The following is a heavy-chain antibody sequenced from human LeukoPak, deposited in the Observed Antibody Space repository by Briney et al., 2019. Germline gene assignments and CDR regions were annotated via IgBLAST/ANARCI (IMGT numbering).Heavy chain of an antibody. D-gene: IGHD6-6*01. CDR1: GFTFSSYA. V-gene: IGHV3-23*01. CDR3: AREGIAARDFDY. CDR2: LSGSGGST. J-gene: IGHJ4*02. Sequence: GGSLRLSCAASGFTFSSYAMSWVRQAPGKGLEWVSGLSGSGGSTYYTDSVKGRFTISRDNAKNSLYLQMNSLRAEDTAVYYCAREGIAARDFDYWGQGTLVTVSS.